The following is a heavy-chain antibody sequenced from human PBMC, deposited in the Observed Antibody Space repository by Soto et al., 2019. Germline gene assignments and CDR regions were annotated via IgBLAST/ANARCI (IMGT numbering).Heavy chain of an antibody. CDR2: IYPGDSDT. V-gene: IGHV5-51*01. CDR1: GYSFASHW. CDR3: ARYSGSYWHYLDF. J-gene: IGHJ4*02. D-gene: IGHD1-26*01. Sequence: GESLKISCKGSGYSFASHWVAWVRQMPEKGLEWIGTIYPGDSDTKYSPAFRGRVTISADTSVSTAYLQWRSLEATDSAIYYCARYSGSYWHYLDFWGQGTLVTVS.